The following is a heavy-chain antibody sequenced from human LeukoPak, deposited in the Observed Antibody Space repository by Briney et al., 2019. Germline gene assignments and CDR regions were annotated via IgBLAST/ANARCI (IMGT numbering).Heavy chain of an antibody. D-gene: IGHD3-3*01. J-gene: IGHJ4*02. Sequence: ASVTVSCKASGYTFTSYGISWVRQAPGQRLEWMGWINAGNGNTKYSQKFQGRVTITRDTSASTAYMELSSLRSEDTAVYYCARGRITIFGVVIKYYFDYWGQGTLVTVSS. V-gene: IGHV1-3*01. CDR3: ARGRITIFGVVIKYYFDY. CDR1: GYTFTSYG. CDR2: INAGNGNT.